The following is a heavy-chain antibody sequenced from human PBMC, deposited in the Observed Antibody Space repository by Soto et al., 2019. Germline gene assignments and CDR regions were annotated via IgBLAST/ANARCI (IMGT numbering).Heavy chain of an antibody. Sequence: GGSLRLSCAASGFTVSSNYMSWVRQAPGKGLEWVSVIYSGGSTYYADSVKGRFTISRDNSKNTLYLQMNSLRAEDTAVYYCARDLGLGGEGAAAGNMYFDYWGQGTLVTVSS. J-gene: IGHJ4*02. CDR2: IYSGGST. V-gene: IGHV3-66*01. D-gene: IGHD6-13*01. CDR1: GFTVSSNY. CDR3: ARDLGLGGEGAAAGNMYFDY.